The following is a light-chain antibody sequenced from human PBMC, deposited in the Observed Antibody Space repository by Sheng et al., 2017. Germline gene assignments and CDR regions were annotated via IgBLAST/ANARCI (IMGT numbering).Light chain of an antibody. J-gene: IGKJ2*01. Sequence: EVVLTQSPATLSLSPGGRATLSCRASQTVSSYLAWYQQKPARLPGSSSMMHPAGPLASQPGSVAVGLGXTSLSPISSLEPEDFAVYYCQQRSNWPYLFGLGDQAGDQT. V-gene: IGKV3-11*01. CDR3: QQRSNWPYL. CDR2: MHP. CDR1: QTVSSY.